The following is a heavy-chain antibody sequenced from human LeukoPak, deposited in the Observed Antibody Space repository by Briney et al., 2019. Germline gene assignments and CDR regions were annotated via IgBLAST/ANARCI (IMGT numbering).Heavy chain of an antibody. J-gene: IGHJ4*02. Sequence: ASAKVSCKASAYTFTSYDINWVRQATGQGLEWMGWMNPNSGNTGYAQKFQGRVTMTRNTSISTAYMELSSLRSEDTAVYYCAVRPRYCSGGSCYRGGGFDYWGQGTLVTVSS. CDR2: MNPNSGNT. V-gene: IGHV1-8*01. CDR3: AVRPRYCSGGSCYRGGGFDY. CDR1: AYTFTSYD. D-gene: IGHD2-15*01.